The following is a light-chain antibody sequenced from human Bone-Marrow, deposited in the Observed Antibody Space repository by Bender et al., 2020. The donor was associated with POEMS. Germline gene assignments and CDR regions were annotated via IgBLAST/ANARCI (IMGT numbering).Light chain of an antibody. CDR2: EGT. J-gene: IGLJ3*02. Sequence: SALTQPPSASGSPGQSVTISCTGTGSDIGNFALVSWYQQEPGKAPKLLIYEGTKRPSGVSDRFSGSKSGNTASLTISELQAEDEADYYCCSYAHRDTLVFGGGTKVMVL. V-gene: IGLV2-23*01. CDR3: CSYAHRDTLV. CDR1: GSDIGNFAL.